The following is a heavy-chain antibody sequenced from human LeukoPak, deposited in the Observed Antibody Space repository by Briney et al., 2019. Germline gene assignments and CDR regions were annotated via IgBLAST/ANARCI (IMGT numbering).Heavy chain of an antibody. V-gene: IGHV4-39*07. Sequence: PSETLSLTCTVSGGSISRSSYYWGWIRQTPGMGLEWIGSVSYSGNTDYNPSLKSRVTISVDTSKNQFSLKLNSVTAADTAVYYCARDSYYYGSGSYPWGQGTLVTVSS. D-gene: IGHD3-10*01. CDR3: ARDSYYYGSGSYP. CDR1: GGSISRSSYY. CDR2: VSYSGNT. J-gene: IGHJ5*02.